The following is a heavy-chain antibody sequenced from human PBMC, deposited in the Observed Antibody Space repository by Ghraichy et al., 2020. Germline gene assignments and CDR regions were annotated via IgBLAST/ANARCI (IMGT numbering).Heavy chain of an antibody. CDR3: AHRRSSYRPNTYDAFDI. J-gene: IGHJ3*02. CDR1: GFSLSTSGVG. Sequence: SGPTLVKPTQTLTLTCTFSGFSLSTSGVGVGWIRQPPGKALEWLALIYWNDDKRYSPSLKSRLTITKDTSKNQVVLTMTNMDPVDTDTYYCAHRRSSYRPNTYDAFDIWGQGTMVTVSS. V-gene: IGHV2-5*01. CDR2: IYWNDDK. D-gene: IGHD1-26*01.